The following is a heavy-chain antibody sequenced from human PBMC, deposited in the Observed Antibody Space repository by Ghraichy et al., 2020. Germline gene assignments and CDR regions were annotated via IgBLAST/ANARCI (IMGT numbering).Heavy chain of an antibody. Sequence: SETLSLTCTVSGGSITGYYWNWIRQSSGKGLEWVARMYFTGTTNYNPSLKDRVTMSVDASKSQFSLRTTSVTAADSGVYYCARDRRHRVQDTWFDPWGQGTLGIVSS. CDR1: GGSITGYY. J-gene: IGHJ5*02. CDR3: ARDRRHRVQDTWFDP. V-gene: IGHV4-4*07. CDR2: MYFTGTT. D-gene: IGHD1-14*01.